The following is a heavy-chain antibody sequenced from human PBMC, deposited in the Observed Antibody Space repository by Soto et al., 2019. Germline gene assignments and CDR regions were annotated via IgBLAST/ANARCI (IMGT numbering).Heavy chain of an antibody. J-gene: IGHJ4*02. CDR2: ISPTGGST. Sequence: EVQLLESGGGLVQPGGSLRLSCAGSGYTHTFNTYAMSWVRQAPGKGLEWVAGISPTGGSTYYADYVKGRFTISRNNSKDTRTRQMSSLRVEDAAVYFCAKVKRGIMPTIGGHFDSWGRGPLVP. V-gene: IGHV3-23*01. CDR1: GYTHTFNTYA. CDR3: AKVKRGIMPTIGGHFDS. D-gene: IGHD1-20*01.